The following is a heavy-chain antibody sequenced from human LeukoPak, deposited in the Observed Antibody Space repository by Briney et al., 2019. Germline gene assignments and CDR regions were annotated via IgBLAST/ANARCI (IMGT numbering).Heavy chain of an antibody. J-gene: IGHJ4*02. V-gene: IGHV4-39*07. D-gene: IGHD6-19*01. CDR1: GGSISSNSYY. CDR2: ISYSGNT. Sequence: PSETLSLTCIVSGGSISSNSYYWIWIRQPPGKGLEWIGSISYSGNTHYNLSLKSRVTISVDTSKNQFSLKLTSVTDADTAVYYCARGEYSSGSDYWGQGTLVTVSS. CDR3: ARGEYSSGSDY.